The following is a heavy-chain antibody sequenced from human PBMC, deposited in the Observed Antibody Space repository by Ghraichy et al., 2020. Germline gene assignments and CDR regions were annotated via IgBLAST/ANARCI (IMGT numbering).Heavy chain of an antibody. Sequence: LSLTCAASGFTFSRYTMNWVRQAPGKGLEWVSFISSKSSYIYNADSMKGRFTISRDNAKNSLYLQMNSLRADDTAVYYCARERLYYYDNSGHYYFDYWGQGTLVTVSS. CDR1: GFTFSRYT. D-gene: IGHD3-22*01. CDR3: ARERLYYYDNSGHYYFDY. V-gene: IGHV3-21*01. CDR2: ISSKSSYI. J-gene: IGHJ4*02.